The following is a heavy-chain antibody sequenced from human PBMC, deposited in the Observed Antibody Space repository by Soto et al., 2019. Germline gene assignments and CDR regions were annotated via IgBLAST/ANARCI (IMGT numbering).Heavy chain of an antibody. Sequence: ASVKVSCKASGYTFTSYGISWVRQAPGQGLEWMGWISAYNGNTNYAQKLQGRVTMTTDTSTSTAYMELRSLRSDDTAVYYCARDLSYSSSSQDYYYYGMGVWGQGTTVTVSS. D-gene: IGHD6-6*01. CDR2: ISAYNGNT. V-gene: IGHV1-18*04. CDR3: ARDLSYSSSSQDYYYYGMGV. J-gene: IGHJ6*02. CDR1: GYTFTSYG.